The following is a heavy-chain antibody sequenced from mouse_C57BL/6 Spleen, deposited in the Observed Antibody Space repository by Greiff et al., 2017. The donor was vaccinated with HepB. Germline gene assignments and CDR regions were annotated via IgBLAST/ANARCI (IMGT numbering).Heavy chain of an antibody. V-gene: IGHV2-2*01. CDR3: ARGTGTWYFDY. D-gene: IGHD4-1*01. J-gene: IGHJ2*01. CDR1: GFSLTSYG. Sequence: VKLQESGPGLVQPSQRLSITCTVSGFSLTSYGVHWVRQSPGKGLEWLGVIWSGGSTDYNAAFISRLSISKDNSKSQVFFKMNSLQADDTAIYYCARGTGTWYFDYWGQGTTLTVSS. CDR2: IWSGGST.